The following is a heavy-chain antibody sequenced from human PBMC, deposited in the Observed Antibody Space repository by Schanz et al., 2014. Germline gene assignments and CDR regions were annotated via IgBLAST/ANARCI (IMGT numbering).Heavy chain of an antibody. CDR2: ISSTGSVK. Sequence: VQLVESGGGLVKPGGSLRLSCVASGFTFSDYYMSWIRQAPGKGLEWVSYISSTGSVKFYADSVKGRFTISRDNAKNTVYLQMTSLRAEDTAVYYCARDKGGYYPFDYWGQGTLVTVSS. CDR3: ARDKGGYYPFDY. CDR1: GFTFSDYY. V-gene: IGHV3-11*04. D-gene: IGHD3-3*01. J-gene: IGHJ4*02.